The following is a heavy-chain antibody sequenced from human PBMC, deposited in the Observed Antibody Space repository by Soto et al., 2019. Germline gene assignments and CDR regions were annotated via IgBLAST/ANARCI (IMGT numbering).Heavy chain of an antibody. J-gene: IGHJ6*03. CDR3: ARDSGSGGSWTFYYYYMDV. CDR1: GFTFSSYW. CDR2: INSDGSST. V-gene: IGHV3-74*01. D-gene: IGHD2-15*01. Sequence: PGGSLRLSCAASGFTFSSYWMHWVRQAPGKGLVWVSRINSDGSSTSYADSVKGRFTISRDNAKNTLYLQMNSLRAEDTAVYYCARDSGSGGSWTFYYYYMDVWGKGTTVTVSS.